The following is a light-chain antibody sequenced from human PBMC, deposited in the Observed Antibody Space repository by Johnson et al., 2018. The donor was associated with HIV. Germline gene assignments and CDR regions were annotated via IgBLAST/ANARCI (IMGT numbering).Light chain of an antibody. CDR2: DNN. V-gene: IGLV1-51*01. CDR1: SSNIGNNY. J-gene: IGLJ1*01. Sequence: QSVLTQPPSVSAAPGQKVTISCSGSSSNIGNNYVSWYQQLPGTAPKLLIYDNNKRPSGIPDRFSGSKSGTSATLGITGLQTGDEADYYCGTWDSSLICYVFGTGHKVTVL. CDR3: GTWDSSLICYV.